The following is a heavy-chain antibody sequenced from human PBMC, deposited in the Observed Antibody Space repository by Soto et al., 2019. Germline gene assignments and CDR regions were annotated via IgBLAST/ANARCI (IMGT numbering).Heavy chain of an antibody. D-gene: IGHD3-22*01. CDR3: ARQIYDSDTGPNFQYYFGS. CDR1: GYSFAGYW. J-gene: IGHJ4*02. Sequence: GESLKISCKGSGYSFAGYWITWVRQKPGKGLEWMGRIDPSDSQTYYSPSFRGHVTISVTKSITTVFLQWSSLRASDTAMYYCARQIYDSDTGPNFQYYFGSWCQGTPVTVSS. V-gene: IGHV5-10-1*01. CDR2: IDPSDSQT.